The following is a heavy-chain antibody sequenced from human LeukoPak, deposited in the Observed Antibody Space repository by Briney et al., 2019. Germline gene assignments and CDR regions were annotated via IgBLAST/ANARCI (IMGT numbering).Heavy chain of an antibody. V-gene: IGHV1-69*13. Sequence: SVKVSCKASGYTFTSYGISWVRQAPGQGLEWMGGIMSIFGSPKYAQKFQGRVTITADESTNTAYIELSSLTSDDTAVYYCATERAVALQNWFDPWGQGTLVTVSS. J-gene: IGHJ5*02. D-gene: IGHD6-19*01. CDR3: ATERAVALQNWFDP. CDR2: IMSIFGSP. CDR1: GYTFTSYG.